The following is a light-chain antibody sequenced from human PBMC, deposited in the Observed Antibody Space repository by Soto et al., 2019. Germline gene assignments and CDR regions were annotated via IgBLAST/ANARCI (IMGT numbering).Light chain of an antibody. CDR2: GNT. V-gene: IGLV1-40*01. Sequence: QSVLTQPPSVPGAPGQRVTISRTGSSSDIGAGFDVHWYQHLPGTAPKLLIYGNTNRPSGVPGRFSGSKSGNTASLTISGLQAEDEADYYCSSYTSSSTLYVFGTGTKVTVL. CDR1: SSDIGAGFD. J-gene: IGLJ1*01. CDR3: SSYTSSSTLYV.